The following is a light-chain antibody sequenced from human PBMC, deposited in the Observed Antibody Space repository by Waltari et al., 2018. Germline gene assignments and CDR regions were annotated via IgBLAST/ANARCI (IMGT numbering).Light chain of an antibody. CDR2: WAS. J-gene: IGKJ4*01. V-gene: IGKV4-1*01. Sequence: DIVMTQSPDSLAVSLGERATITCKSSKSVLSIFKNKNYSAWFQQKPGHPPNLIINWASTRQAGFPYRFRGSGSETDFTLAISGLQGEDVAVYYCQQYYTAPLTFGGGTMVEIK. CDR3: QQYYTAPLT. CDR1: KSVLSIFKNKNY.